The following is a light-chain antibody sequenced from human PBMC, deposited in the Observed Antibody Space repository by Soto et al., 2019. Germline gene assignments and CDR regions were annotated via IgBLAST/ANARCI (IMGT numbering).Light chain of an antibody. CDR2: WAS. V-gene: IGKV4-1*01. Sequence: ETVMTQFPDSLAVPLSERATINCRSSRRILSSSYNKNYLAWYQQKPGQAPKFLIYWASTRGSAVHERFRGIWSGTDFTLTISNLQAEDVAVYYCQQYSNSPFTFGPATQVDI. J-gene: IGKJ3*01. CDR3: QQYSNSPFT. CDR1: RRILSSSYNKNY.